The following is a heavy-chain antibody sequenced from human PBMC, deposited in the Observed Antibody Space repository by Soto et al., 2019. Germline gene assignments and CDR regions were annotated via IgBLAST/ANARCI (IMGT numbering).Heavy chain of an antibody. CDR2: INTSGGNS. D-gene: IGHD2-21*01. CDR3: AKEGAIPGEVDA. V-gene: IGHV1-46*01. Sequence: HLAQSGPEVKRPGASVKISCKASGFIFTDWFMHWVRQAPGQGPEWMGIINTSGGNSIYSQKFQDVVTMTRDTSTSTLYVELSSLTSADTAVYYCAKEGAIPGEVDAWGQGTLVTVSS. CDR1: GFIFTDWF. J-gene: IGHJ1*01.